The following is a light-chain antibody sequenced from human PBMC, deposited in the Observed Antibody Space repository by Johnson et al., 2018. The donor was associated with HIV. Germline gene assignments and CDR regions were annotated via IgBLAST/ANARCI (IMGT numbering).Light chain of an antibody. CDR2: DNN. CDR1: SSNLGNNY. J-gene: IGLJ1*01. CDR3: GTWDSSLSAGV. Sequence: QSVLTQPPSVSAAPGQKVTISCSGSSSNLGNNYVSWYQQLPGTAPKLLIYDNNKRPSGIPDRLSGSKSGTSSTLGITGLQTGDEADYYCGTWDSSLSAGVFGTGTTVIVL. V-gene: IGLV1-51*01.